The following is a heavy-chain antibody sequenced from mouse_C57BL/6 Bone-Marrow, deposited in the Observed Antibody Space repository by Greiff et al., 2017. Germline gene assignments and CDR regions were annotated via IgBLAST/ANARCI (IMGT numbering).Heavy chain of an antibody. J-gene: IGHJ1*03. D-gene: IGHD2-10*01. CDR3: ASLHWYFDV. CDR2: IWSGGST. V-gene: IGHV2-2*01. CDR1: GFSLTSYG. Sequence: VQLQQSGPGLVQPSQSLSITCTVSGFSLTSYGVHWVRQSPGKGLEWLGVIWSGGSTDYNAAFISRLSISKDNSKSQVFFKMNSLQADDTAIYYCASLHWYFDVWGTGTTVTVSS.